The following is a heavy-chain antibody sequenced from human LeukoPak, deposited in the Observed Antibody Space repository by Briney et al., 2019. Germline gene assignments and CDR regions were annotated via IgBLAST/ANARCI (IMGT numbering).Heavy chain of an antibody. Sequence: SETLSLTCAVYGGSFSGYYWSWIRQPPGKGLEWIGEINHSGSTNYNPSLKSRVTISVDTSKNQFSLKLNSVTAADTAVYYCARLGYCSSTSCGDYYYYYYMDVWGKGTTVTISS. CDR1: GGSFSGYY. J-gene: IGHJ6*03. V-gene: IGHV4-34*01. CDR3: ARLGYCSSTSCGDYYYYYYMDV. D-gene: IGHD2-2*01. CDR2: INHSGST.